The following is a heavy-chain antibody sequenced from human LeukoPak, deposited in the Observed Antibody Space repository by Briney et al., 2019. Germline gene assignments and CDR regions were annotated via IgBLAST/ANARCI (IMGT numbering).Heavy chain of an antibody. CDR1: GGSISSGDYY. CDR2: IYYSGST. V-gene: IGHV4-30-4*01. J-gene: IGHJ1*01. D-gene: IGHD6-6*01. CDR3: ARGGAARLHFQN. Sequence: SQTLSLTCTVSGGSISSGDYYWSWIRQPPGKGLEWIGYIYYSGSTYYNPSLKSRVTISVDTSKNQFSLKLSSVTAADTAVYYCARGGAARLHFQNWGQGTLVAVSS.